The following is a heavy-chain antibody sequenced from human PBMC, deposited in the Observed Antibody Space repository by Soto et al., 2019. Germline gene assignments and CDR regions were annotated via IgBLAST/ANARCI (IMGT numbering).Heavy chain of an antibody. Sequence: VQLLESGGGLVQPGGSLRLSCAASGFTFSSHAMSWVRQAPGKGLEWVSSTIDSGGRSYHADSVRGRFTISRDNSKNTLYLQMNSLRADDTAIYYCAKDKMEQWLVGGYYDYWGQGALVTVS. J-gene: IGHJ4*02. D-gene: IGHD6-19*01. CDR2: TIDSGGRS. CDR3: AKDKMEQWLVGGYYDY. V-gene: IGHV3-23*01. CDR1: GFTFSSHA.